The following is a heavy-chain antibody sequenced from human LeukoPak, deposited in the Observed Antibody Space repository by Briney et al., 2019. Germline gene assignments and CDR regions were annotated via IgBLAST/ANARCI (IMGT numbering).Heavy chain of an antibody. CDR2: ISSRSSTI. CDR3: ARLLHYTMDV. CDR1: GFSFSSYG. D-gene: IGHD2-15*01. J-gene: IGHJ6*02. V-gene: IGHV3-48*01. Sequence: PGGSLRLSCAASGFSFSSYGMNWVRQAPGKGLEWVSYISSRSSTIYYADSVKGRFTISRDNAKNSLYLQMDSLRAEDTAVYYCARLLHYTMDVWGQGTTVTVSS.